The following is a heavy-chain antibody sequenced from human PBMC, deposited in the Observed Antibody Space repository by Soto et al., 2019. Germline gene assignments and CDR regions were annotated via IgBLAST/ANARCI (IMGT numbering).Heavy chain of an antibody. CDR2: MNPSTGNT. D-gene: IGHD6-19*01. CDR3: ARGRIIVAGGFDP. J-gene: IGHJ5*02. CDR1: GYTFTSYD. V-gene: IGHV1-8*01. Sequence: QVQLVQSGAEVKKPGASVKVSCKASGYTFTSYDIIWVRQATGQGLEWMGWMNPSTGNTDSAEKFRGRLTMTRNTSISTVYMELSSLSFEATAVYYCARGRIIVAGGFDPWGQGTLVTVSS.